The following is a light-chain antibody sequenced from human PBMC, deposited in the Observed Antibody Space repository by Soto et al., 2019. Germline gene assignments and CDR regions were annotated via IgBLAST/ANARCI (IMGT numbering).Light chain of an antibody. CDR1: QSISTE. J-gene: IGKJ2*01. Sequence: EIVMTQSPATLSVSPGERATLSCRASQSISTELAWYQQKPGQPPRLLIYSASTRATGVPARFTGSGSRSEFNLNISGLQAEDFAVYYCQQGHNWPLTFGQGTRLE. CDR2: SAS. CDR3: QQGHNWPLT. V-gene: IGKV3-15*01.